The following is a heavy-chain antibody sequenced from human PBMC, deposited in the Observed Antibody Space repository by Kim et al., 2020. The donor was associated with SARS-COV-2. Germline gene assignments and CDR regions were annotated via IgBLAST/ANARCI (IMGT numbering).Heavy chain of an antibody. CDR2: INTNTGNP. D-gene: IGHD3-22*01. CDR3: ARGLYYYDSSGRLFDY. J-gene: IGHJ4*02. V-gene: IGHV7-4-1*02. Sequence: ASVKVSCKASGYTFTSYAMNWVRQAPGQGLEWMGWINTNTGNPTYAQGFTGRFVFSLDTSVSTAYLQISSLKAEDTAVYYCARGLYYYDSSGRLFDYWGQGTLVTVSS. CDR1: GYTFTSYA.